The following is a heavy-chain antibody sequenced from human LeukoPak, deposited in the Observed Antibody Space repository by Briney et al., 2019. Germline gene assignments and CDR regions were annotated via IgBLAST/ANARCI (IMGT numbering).Heavy chain of an antibody. CDR2: IKQDGSEK. D-gene: IGHD6-13*01. CDR1: GFTFSSYW. Sequence: GGSLRLSCAASGFTFSSYWMSWVRQAPGKGLEWVANIKQDGSEKYYVDSVKGRFTISRDNAKNSLYLQMNSLRAEDTAVYYCAREQQLVRDGYYYYGMDVWGQGTTVTVSS. CDR3: AREQQLVRDGYYYYGMDV. V-gene: IGHV3-7*03. J-gene: IGHJ6*02.